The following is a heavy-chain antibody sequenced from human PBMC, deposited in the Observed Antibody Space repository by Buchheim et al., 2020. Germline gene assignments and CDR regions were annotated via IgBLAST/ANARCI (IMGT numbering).Heavy chain of an antibody. Sequence: EAQLVESGGGLVQPGGSLRISCAARYFDFNSYDMNWVRQAPGQGLEWVAFITSGGFTTYYADSFEGRFTISRYNAENSLFLQMNSLRAEDTGVYYCARDFSGWYYFDLWGQGT. J-gene: IGHJ4*02. D-gene: IGHD6-19*01. CDR1: YFDFNSYD. CDR3: ARDFSGWYYFDL. V-gene: IGHV3-48*03. CDR2: ITSGGFTT.